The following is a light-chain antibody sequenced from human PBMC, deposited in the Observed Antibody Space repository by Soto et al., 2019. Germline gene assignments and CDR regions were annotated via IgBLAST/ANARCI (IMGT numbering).Light chain of an antibody. J-gene: IGKJ1*01. CDR2: GAS. CDR3: HQYDDWPTA. V-gene: IGKV3-15*01. Sequence: VMTQAPATLSVSPGERATLSCRASQTINNNVAWYQQKAGQVPRLLIYGASTRATDIPARFSGSGSGTDFTLTISRLEPEDFAVYYCHQYDDWPTAFGQGTKVDI. CDR1: QTINNN.